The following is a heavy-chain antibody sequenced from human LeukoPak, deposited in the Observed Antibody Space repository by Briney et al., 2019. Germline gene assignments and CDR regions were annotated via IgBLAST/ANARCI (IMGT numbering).Heavy chain of an antibody. Sequence: VASVKVSCKASGYTFTSYGISWVRQAPGQGLEWMGWISAYNGNTNYAQKLQGRVTMTTDTSTSTAYMELRSLRSDDTAVYYCARGTYGDYFNWFDPWGQGTLVTVSS. D-gene: IGHD4-17*01. CDR1: GYTFTSYG. V-gene: IGHV1-18*01. CDR2: ISAYNGNT. J-gene: IGHJ5*02. CDR3: ARGTYGDYFNWFDP.